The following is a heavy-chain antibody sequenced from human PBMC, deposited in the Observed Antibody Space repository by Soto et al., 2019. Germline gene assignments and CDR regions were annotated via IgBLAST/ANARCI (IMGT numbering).Heavy chain of an antibody. V-gene: IGHV1-69*13. CDR1: GGTFSSYA. J-gene: IGHJ6*02. D-gene: IGHD6-6*01. CDR2: IIPIFGTA. CDR3: ARGYSSSVGMDI. Sequence: GASVKVSCKASGGTFSSYAISWVRQAPGQGLEWMGGIIPIFGTANYAQKFQGRVTITADESTSTAYMELSSLRSEDTAVYYCARGYSSSVGMDIWGQGTTVTVSS.